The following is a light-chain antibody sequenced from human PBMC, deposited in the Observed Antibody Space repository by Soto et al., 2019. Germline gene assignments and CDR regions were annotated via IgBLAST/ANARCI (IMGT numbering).Light chain of an antibody. J-gene: IGKJ2*01. CDR2: AAS. CDR3: QQYNNGPPYT. V-gene: IGKV3-15*01. Sequence: EVVMTQSPATLSVFPGEGATLSCRTSQSVNNHLAWYQQKPGQAPRLLIYAASTRATGIPARFGGSGSGTEFNLSITILQSEDSAVYFCQQYNNGPPYTFGQGTKLEI. CDR1: QSVNNH.